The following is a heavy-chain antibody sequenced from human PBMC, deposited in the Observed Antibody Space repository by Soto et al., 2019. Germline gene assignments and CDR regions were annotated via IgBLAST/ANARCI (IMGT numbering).Heavy chain of an antibody. D-gene: IGHD2-21*01. CDR1: GFTFSSYS. CDR3: ARDILAYCGGDCQHNAFDI. V-gene: IGHV3-21*01. Sequence: PGGSLRLSCAASGFTFSSYSMNWVRQAPGKGLEWVSSISSSSSYIYYADSVKGRFTISRDNAKNSLYLQMNSLRAEDTAVYYCARDILAYCGGDCQHNAFDIWGQGTMVTVSS. CDR2: ISSSSSYI. J-gene: IGHJ3*02.